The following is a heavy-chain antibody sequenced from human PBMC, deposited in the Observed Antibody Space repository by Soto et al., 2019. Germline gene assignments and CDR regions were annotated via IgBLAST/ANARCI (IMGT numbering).Heavy chain of an antibody. V-gene: IGHV1-8*01. CDR3: EVTTGY. J-gene: IGHJ4*02. CDR2: VSPGNGNA. D-gene: IGHD2-21*02. Sequence: QVQVVQSRAEVKKPGASVQVSCKTSGYTFTDYDINWVRQATGQGLEWMGWVSPGNGNAGYAPQFQGRVTMTSDTPISTVYMELSSLTSEDTAVYFCEVTTGYWGQGTKVTVSS. CDR1: GYTFTDYD.